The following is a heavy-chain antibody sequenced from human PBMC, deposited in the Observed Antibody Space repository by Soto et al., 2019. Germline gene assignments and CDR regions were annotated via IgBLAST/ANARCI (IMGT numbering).Heavy chain of an antibody. CDR2: VHSSGGT. V-gene: IGHV4-39*01. Sequence: QLQDSGPGLVKPSETLSLTCTVSHGSITSDDYFWAWIRQPPGKGLEFIGSVHSSGGTYYSPSLKCRASISIDKSRNQFSLTLTSVNAGDTAVYFCASVVVGATRQTGSDHWGQGTLVTVS. CDR1: HGSITSDDYF. D-gene: IGHD2-15*01. CDR3: ASVVVGATRQTGSDH. J-gene: IGHJ4*02.